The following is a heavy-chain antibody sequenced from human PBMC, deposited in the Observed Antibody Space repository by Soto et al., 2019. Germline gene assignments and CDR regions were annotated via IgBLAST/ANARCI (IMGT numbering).Heavy chain of an antibody. J-gene: IGHJ4*02. V-gene: IGHV1-69*01. CDR3: ARDLDIQQPPSFGY. Sequence: QVQLVQSGAEVKKPGSSVKVSCKASGGTFSSYAISWVRQAPGQGLEWMGGIIPIFGTANYAQKLQGRVTITADESTSTAYMELSSLRSDDTAVYYCARDLDIQQPPSFGYWGQGTLVTVSS. D-gene: IGHD6-13*01. CDR1: GGTFSSYA. CDR2: IIPIFGTA.